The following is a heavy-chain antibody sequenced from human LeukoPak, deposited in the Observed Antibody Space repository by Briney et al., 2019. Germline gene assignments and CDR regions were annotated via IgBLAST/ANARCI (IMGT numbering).Heavy chain of an antibody. CDR2: VYYSGST. CDR1: GGSISSYY. V-gene: IGHV4-59*01. J-gene: IGHJ4*02. Sequence: SETLSLTCTVSGGSISSYYWSWIRQPPGKGLEWIGNVYYSGSTDYNPSLKSRVTISVDTSKNQFSLKLSSVTAADTAVYYCAREVAVTPIADFWGQGTLVTVSS. CDR3: AREVAVTPIADF. D-gene: IGHD4-17*01.